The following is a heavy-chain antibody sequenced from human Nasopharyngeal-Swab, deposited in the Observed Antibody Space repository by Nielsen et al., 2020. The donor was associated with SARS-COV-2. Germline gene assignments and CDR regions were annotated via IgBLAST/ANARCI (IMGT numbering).Heavy chain of an antibody. J-gene: IGHJ6*02. Sequence: SETLSLTCAVYGESLSGFYWTWIRQSPEKGLEWIGEINHGGSTSYNPSLKRRGTISVDTSKNQFSLKLTSLTAADPAVFYCARRPEGRGSGWGYYYQYGLDVWGQGTTVTVSS. CDR2: INHGGST. V-gene: IGHV4-34*01. CDR1: GESLSGFY. CDR3: ARRPEGRGSGWGYYYQYGLDV. D-gene: IGHD6-19*01.